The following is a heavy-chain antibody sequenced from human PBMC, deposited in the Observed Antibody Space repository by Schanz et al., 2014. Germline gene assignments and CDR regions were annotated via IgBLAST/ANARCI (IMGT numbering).Heavy chain of an antibody. D-gene: IGHD5-12*01. CDR3: ARDFHGYGPHLDY. V-gene: IGHV3-33*01. CDR1: GFTFSSYD. CDR2: LWHDGSKK. J-gene: IGHJ4*02. Sequence: QVQLVESGGGVVQPGRSLRLSCVASGFTFSSYDVFWVRQAPGKGLEWVAILWHDGSKKYYADSVKGRFTVSRDNSKNTLYLQLNSQRAEDTGVYYCARDFHGYGPHLDYWGQGSLXTVSS.